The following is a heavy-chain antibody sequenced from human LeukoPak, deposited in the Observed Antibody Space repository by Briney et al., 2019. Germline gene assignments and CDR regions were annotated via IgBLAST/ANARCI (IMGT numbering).Heavy chain of an antibody. Sequence: GGSLRLSCAASGFTFSSYGMHWVRQAPGKGLEWVAFIRYDGSNKYYADSVKGRFTISRDNSKNTLYLQINSLSAEDTAVYYCAKWMATKASGNYWGQGTLVTVSS. J-gene: IGHJ4*02. CDR3: AKWMATKASGNY. V-gene: IGHV3-30*02. CDR2: IRYDGSNK. D-gene: IGHD5-24*01. CDR1: GFTFSSYG.